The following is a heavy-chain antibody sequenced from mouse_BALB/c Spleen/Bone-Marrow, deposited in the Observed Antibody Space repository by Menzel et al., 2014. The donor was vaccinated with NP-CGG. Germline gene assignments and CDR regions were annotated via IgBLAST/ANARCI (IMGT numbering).Heavy chain of an antibody. Sequence: VQLQESGAELAKPGASVKMSCKASGYTFTSYWMHWVKRRPGQGLEWIGYINPSTGYTEYSQKFKDKATLTADKSSSTAYMQLSSLTSEDSAVYYCVRSTGAMDYWGQGTSVTVSS. CDR2: INPSTGYT. D-gene: IGHD3-2*01. V-gene: IGHV1-7*01. CDR1: GYTFTSYW. J-gene: IGHJ4*01. CDR3: VRSTGAMDY.